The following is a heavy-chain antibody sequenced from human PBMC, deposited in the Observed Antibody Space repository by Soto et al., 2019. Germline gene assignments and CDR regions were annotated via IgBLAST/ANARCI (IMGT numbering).Heavy chain of an antibody. CDR2: IYDSGST. V-gene: IGHV4-59*01. J-gene: IGHJ1*01. CDR3: ARLGAFYQAMDS. D-gene: IGHD2-2*01. CDR1: GASISHFY. Sequence: PSETLSLTCTVSGASISHFYWSWIRQSPGKGLEWLGYIYDSGSTSYNPSLKSRVTMSMDTSKTQFSLNLSSVTAADTAVYFCARLGAFYQAMDSWGQGTLVTVSS.